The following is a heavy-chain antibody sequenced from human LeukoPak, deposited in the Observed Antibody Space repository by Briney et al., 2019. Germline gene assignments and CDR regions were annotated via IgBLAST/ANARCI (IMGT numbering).Heavy chain of an antibody. Sequence: SVKVSCKASGYTFTSYDINWVRQAPGQGLEWMGGIIPIFGTANYAQKFQGRVTITADESTSTAYMELSSLRSEDTAVYYCARYSGYEGNWFDPWGQGTLVTVSS. CDR3: ARYSGYEGNWFDP. CDR1: GYTFTSYD. J-gene: IGHJ5*02. D-gene: IGHD5-12*01. CDR2: IIPIFGTA. V-gene: IGHV1-69*13.